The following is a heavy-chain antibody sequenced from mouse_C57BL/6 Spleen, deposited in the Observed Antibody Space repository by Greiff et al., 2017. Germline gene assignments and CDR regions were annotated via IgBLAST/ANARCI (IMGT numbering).Heavy chain of an antibody. CDR2: IRSKSNNYAT. J-gene: IGHJ3*01. V-gene: IGHV10-1*01. D-gene: IGHD2-2*01. CDR1: GFSFNTYA. CDR3: VLGGYDGFAY. Sequence: DVHLVESGGGLVQPKGSLKLSCAASGFSFNTYAMNWVRQAPGKGLEWVARIRSKSNNYATYYADSVKDRFTISRDDSESMLYLQMNNLKTEDTAMYYCVLGGYDGFAYWGQGTLVTVSA.